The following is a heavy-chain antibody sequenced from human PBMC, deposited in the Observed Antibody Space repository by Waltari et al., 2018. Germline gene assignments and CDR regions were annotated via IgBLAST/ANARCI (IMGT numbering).Heavy chain of an antibody. CDR1: GGSISSGGYS. CDR3: AREGYGGSRGAFDI. V-gene: IGHV4-30-2*01. D-gene: IGHD4-17*01. J-gene: IGHJ3*02. Sequence: QLQLQESGSGLVKPSQTLSLTCAVSGGSISSGGYSWSWIRQPPGKGLEWIGYIYHRGITYYNPSLKSLVTISVDRSTNQFSLKLSSVTAADTAVYYCAREGYGGSRGAFDIWGQGTMVTVSS. CDR2: IYHRGIT.